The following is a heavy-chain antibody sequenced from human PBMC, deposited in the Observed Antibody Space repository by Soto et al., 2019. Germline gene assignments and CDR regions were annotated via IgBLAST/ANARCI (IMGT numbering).Heavy chain of an antibody. Sequence: QLQLQESGPGLVKPSETLSLTCTVSGGSISSSSYYWGWIRQPPGKGLEWIGTIHYSGSTYYTPSLNSRVTRSVDTSKNQFSLKVGSVPATDTAIYYCARLPRIQLWLGWLDPWGQGTLVTVSS. CDR3: ARLPRIQLWLGWLDP. D-gene: IGHD5-18*01. CDR2: IHYSGST. CDR1: GGSISSSSYY. J-gene: IGHJ5*02. V-gene: IGHV4-39*01.